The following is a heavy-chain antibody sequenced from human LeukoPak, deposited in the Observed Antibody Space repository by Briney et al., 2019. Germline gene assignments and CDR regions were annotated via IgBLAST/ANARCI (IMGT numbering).Heavy chain of an antibody. CDR3: ARKAPKKGWFDP. V-gene: IGHV4-4*09. J-gene: IGHJ5*02. CDR1: GGSNNSYY. Sequence: SETLSLTCTVSGGSNNSYYWSWIRQPPGNGLEWIGYTHPSGNTNYSPSLKSRVTISIDTSRNQFSLKLSSVTAADTAVYYCARKAPKKGWFDPWGQGTLVTVSS. CDR2: THPSGNT.